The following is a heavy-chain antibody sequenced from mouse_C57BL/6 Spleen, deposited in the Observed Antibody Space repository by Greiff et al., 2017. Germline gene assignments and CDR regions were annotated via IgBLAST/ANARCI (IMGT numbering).Heavy chain of an antibody. CDR3: ARLGDGYYGY. Sequence: QVQLQQPGAELVRPGTSVKLSCKASGYTFTSYWMHWVKQRPGQGLEWIGVIDPSDSYTNYNQKFKGKATLTVDTSSSTAYMQLSSLTSEDSAVYYCARLGDGYYGYWGQGTTLTVSS. V-gene: IGHV1-59*01. CDR2: IDPSDSYT. D-gene: IGHD2-3*01. J-gene: IGHJ2*01. CDR1: GYTFTSYW.